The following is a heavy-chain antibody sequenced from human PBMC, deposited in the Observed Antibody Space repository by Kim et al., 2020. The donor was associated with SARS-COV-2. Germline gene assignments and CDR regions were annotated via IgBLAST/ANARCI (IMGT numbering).Heavy chain of an antibody. V-gene: IGHV4-34*01. D-gene: IGHD5-12*01. CDR2: INHSGST. J-gene: IGHJ4*02. Sequence: SETLSLTCAVYGGSFSGYYWSWIRQPPGKGLEWIGEINHSGSTNHNPSLKSRVTVSVDTSKKQFSLKLSSVTAADTAVYYCARASDSGYDSPFDYWGQGTLVTVSS. CDR1: GGSFSGYY. CDR3: ARASDSGYDSPFDY.